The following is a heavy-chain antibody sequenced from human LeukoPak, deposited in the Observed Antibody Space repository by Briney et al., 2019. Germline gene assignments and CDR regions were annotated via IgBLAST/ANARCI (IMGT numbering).Heavy chain of an antibody. CDR2: INHSGST. CDR1: GGSISSGSYY. J-gene: IGHJ6*03. Sequence: SQTLSLTCTVSGGSISSGSYYWSWIRQPPGKGLEWIGEINHSGSTNYNPSLKSRVTISVDTSKNQFSLKLSSVTAADTAVYYCARLCSRSTSCYGEYMDVWGKGTTVTVSS. CDR3: ARLCSRSTSCYGEYMDV. V-gene: IGHV4-39*07. D-gene: IGHD2-2*01.